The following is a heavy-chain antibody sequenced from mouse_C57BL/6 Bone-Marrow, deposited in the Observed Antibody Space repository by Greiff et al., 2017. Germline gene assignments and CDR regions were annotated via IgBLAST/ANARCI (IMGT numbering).Heavy chain of an antibody. Sequence: VQLQQSGPVLVKPGASVKMSCKASGYTFTDYYMNWVKQSHGKSLEWIGVINPYNGGTSYNQKFKGKATLTVDKASSTAYMVLNSLTSEDSAVYYCARSYYGNYFDYWGQGTTLTVSS. D-gene: IGHD1-1*01. V-gene: IGHV1-19*01. J-gene: IGHJ2*01. CDR1: GYTFTDYY. CDR2: INPYNGGT. CDR3: ARSYYGNYFDY.